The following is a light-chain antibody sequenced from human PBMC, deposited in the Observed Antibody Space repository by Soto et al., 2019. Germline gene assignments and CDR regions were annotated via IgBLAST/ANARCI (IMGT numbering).Light chain of an antibody. CDR3: SSYTSSSTFYV. CDR2: EVS. V-gene: IGLV2-14*01. Sequence: QSALTQPASVSWSPGHSITISFTGTISYVGVYNYFSWYQQHPVKAPKLMIYEVSSRPSGVSNRFSGSKSGNTASLKISGLKAEDEADYYCSSYTSSSTFYVFGTGTKVTVL. CDR1: ISYVGVYNY. J-gene: IGLJ1*01.